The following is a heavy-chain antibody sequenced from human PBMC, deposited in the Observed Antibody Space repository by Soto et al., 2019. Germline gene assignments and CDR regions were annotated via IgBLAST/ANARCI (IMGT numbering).Heavy chain of an antibody. D-gene: IGHD6-13*01. CDR2: ISSSSSTI. Sequence: GGSLRLSCVASGFTFSSYSMNWVRQAPGKGLEWVSYISSSSSTIYYADSVKGRFTISRDNAKNSLYLQMNSLRDEDTAVYYCARGPGATTAAGSHNWFDPWGQGTLVTVSS. V-gene: IGHV3-48*02. J-gene: IGHJ5*02. CDR1: GFTFSSYS. CDR3: ARGPGATTAAGSHNWFDP.